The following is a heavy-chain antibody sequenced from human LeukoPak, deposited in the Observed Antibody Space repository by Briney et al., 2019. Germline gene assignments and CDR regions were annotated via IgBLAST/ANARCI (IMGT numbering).Heavy chain of an antibody. V-gene: IGHV3-23*01. CDR2: ISGSGGST. CDR1: GFTFSSYA. J-gene: IGHJ6*02. Sequence: GGSLRLSCAASGFTFSSYAMSWVRQAPGKGLEWVSAISGSGGSTYYADSVKGRFTISRHNSKNTLYLQMNSLRAEDTAVYYCARASTKWELPPGYYYGMDVWGQGTTVTVSS. D-gene: IGHD1-26*01. CDR3: ARASTKWELPPGYYYGMDV.